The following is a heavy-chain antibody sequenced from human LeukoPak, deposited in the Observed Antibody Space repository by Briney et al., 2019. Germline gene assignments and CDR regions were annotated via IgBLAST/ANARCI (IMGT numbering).Heavy chain of an antibody. D-gene: IGHD2-21*02. J-gene: IGHJ4*02. CDR3: ARAPYCVGDCSRASDY. CDR2: INYSGTT. V-gene: IGHV4-34*01. Sequence: SETLSLTCAVYGGSFSGYYWSWIRQPPGKGLEWIGGINYSGTTNYNPSLKSRVTISADTYKNLFSLSLSSVTAADTGVYYCARAPYCVGDCSRASDYWGQGSLVTVSS. CDR1: GGSFSGYY.